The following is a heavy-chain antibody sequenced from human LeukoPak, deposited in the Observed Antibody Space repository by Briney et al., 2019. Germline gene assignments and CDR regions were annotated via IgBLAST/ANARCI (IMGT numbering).Heavy chain of an antibody. J-gene: IGHJ4*02. D-gene: IGHD2-2*01. Sequence: PETLSLTCTVSGGSTSSYYWSWIRQPAGNGLEWIGRIYTSGSTDYNPSLKSRVTMSVDTSKNQFSLKLSSVTAADTAVYYCARGVKLGYCRSTSCYPLVYWGQGTLVTVSS. CDR1: GGSTSSYY. V-gene: IGHV4-4*07. CDR3: ARGVKLGYCRSTSCYPLVY. CDR2: IYTSGST.